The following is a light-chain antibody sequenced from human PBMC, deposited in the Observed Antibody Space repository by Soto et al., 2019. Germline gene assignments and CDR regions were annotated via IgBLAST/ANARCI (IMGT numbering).Light chain of an antibody. V-gene: IGKV1-39*01. CDR1: QSISSY. J-gene: IGKJ5*01. Sequence: DIQMTQSPSSLSASVGDRITITCLASQSISSYLNWYQQKPGEVPRFLIYAASSLQRGVPSRFSGSGSGTDFTLTISSLQPEDFATYYCQQSYSTPPITFGQGTRLEI. CDR3: QQSYSTPPIT. CDR2: AAS.